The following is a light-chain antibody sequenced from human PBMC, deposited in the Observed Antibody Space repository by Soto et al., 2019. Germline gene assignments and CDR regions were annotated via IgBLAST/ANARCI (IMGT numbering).Light chain of an antibody. CDR3: QQYNNWPLT. CDR1: QSVSSN. J-gene: IGKJ1*01. Sequence: EIVMTQSPATLSVSPGERATLSCRASQSVSSNLAWYQQKPGQAPRLLIYGASTRATDVPDRFSGSGSGADFTLSISSLQSEDFAVYYCQQYNNWPLTFGQGTKVDIK. CDR2: GAS. V-gene: IGKV3D-15*01.